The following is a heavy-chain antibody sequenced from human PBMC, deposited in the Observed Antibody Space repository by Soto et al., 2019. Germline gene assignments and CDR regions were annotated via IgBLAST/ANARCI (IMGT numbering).Heavy chain of an antibody. CDR2: ISGSGGST. Sequence: GGSLRLSCAASGFTFSSYAMTWVRQAPGKGLEWVSTISGSGGSTYYADSVKGRFTISRDKSKNTLYLQMNSLRAEETAVYYCAKVPCTSCFSYYYYMDVWGKGTTVTVSS. D-gene: IGHD2-2*01. CDR3: AKVPCTSCFSYYYYMDV. CDR1: GFTFSSYA. V-gene: IGHV3-23*01. J-gene: IGHJ6*03.